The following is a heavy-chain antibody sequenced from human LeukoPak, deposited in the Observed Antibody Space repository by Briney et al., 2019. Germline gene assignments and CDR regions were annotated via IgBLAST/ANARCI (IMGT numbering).Heavy chain of an antibody. D-gene: IGHD4-23*01. V-gene: IGHV4-59*01. CDR1: GGSISSYY. J-gene: IGHJ4*02. Sequence: SETLSLTCTVSGGSISSYYWSWIRQPPGKGLEWIGYIYYSGSTNYNPSLKSRVTISVDTSKNQFSLKLSSVTAADTAVYYCARASDYGGNSFLFDYWGQGTLVTVSS. CDR3: ARASDYGGNSFLFDY. CDR2: IYYSGST.